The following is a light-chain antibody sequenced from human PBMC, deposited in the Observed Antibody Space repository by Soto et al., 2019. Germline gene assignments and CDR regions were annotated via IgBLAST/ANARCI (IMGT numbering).Light chain of an antibody. J-gene: IGLJ2*01. CDR1: SSNIGAGFD. CDR2: ANT. V-gene: IGLV1-40*01. CDR3: LSYDTSLRGV. Sequence: QSVLTQPPSVSGAPGQTVTISCTVTSSNIGAGFDVHWYQQLPGAAPKLLIYANTDRPSGVPARFSGSKSVTSASLAITGVQPEDEADYFCLSYDTSLRGVFGGGTKVTVL.